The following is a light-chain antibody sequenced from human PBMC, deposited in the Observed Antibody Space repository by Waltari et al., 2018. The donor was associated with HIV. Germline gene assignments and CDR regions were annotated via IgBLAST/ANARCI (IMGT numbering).Light chain of an antibody. CDR2: EVS. Sequence: QSALTQPASVSGSPGQSITISCTGTSSDVGNYNVVSWYQQHPGKAPKLMIYEVSKRPSGVSNRFSGSESGNTASLTISGLQAEDEADYYCCSYAGSSTHVFGTGTKVTVL. CDR3: CSYAGSSTHV. J-gene: IGLJ1*01. CDR1: SSDVGNYNV. V-gene: IGLV2-23*02.